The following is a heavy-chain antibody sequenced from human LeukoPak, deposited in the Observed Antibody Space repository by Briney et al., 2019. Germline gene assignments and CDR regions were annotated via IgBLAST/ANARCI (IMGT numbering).Heavy chain of an antibody. D-gene: IGHD2-15*01. J-gene: IGHJ4*02. CDR3: ARDLMSGRSCLGS. CDR2: INPNSGGT. V-gene: IGHV1-2*04. CDR1: GYTFTGYY. Sequence: ASVKVSCKASGYTFTGYYIHWVRQAPGQGLEWMGWINPNSGGTNYAQKFQGWVTMTRDTSISTAYMELSRLRSDDTAVYYCARDLMSGRSCLGSGGQGTLVTVSS.